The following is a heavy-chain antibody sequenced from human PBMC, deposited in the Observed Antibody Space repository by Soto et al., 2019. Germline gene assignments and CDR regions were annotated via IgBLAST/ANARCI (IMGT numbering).Heavy chain of an antibody. CDR3: ATHTGVPGYSYGYKWFDP. D-gene: IGHD5-18*01. V-gene: IGHV4-39*01. J-gene: IGHJ5*02. CDR2: IYYSGST. Sequence: XETLSLTCTVAGCSISSSSYYWGWIRQPPGKGLEWIGSIYYSGSTYYNPSLKSRVTISVDTSKNQFSLKLSSVTAADTAVYYCATHTGVPGYSYGYKWFDPWGQGTLVTVS. CDR1: GCSISSSSYY.